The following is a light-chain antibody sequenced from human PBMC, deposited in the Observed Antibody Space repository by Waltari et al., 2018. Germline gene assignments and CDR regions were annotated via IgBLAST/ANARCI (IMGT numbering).Light chain of an antibody. J-gene: IGLJ2*01. CDR2: DDT. CDR1: NIGSKS. CDR3: QVWDSTSDHVV. Sequence: SYVLTQPPSVSVAPGETARITCGGNNIGSKSVHWYQQKPAQAPVLVVYDDTDRPSGIPERFSGSHSGNTATLTISRVEAGDEADYYCQVWDSTSDHVVFGGGTKLTVL. V-gene: IGLV3-21*02.